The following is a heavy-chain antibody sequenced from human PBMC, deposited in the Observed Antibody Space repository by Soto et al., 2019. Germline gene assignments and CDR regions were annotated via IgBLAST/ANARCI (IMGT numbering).Heavy chain of an antibody. V-gene: IGHV1-2*04. J-gene: IGHJ4*02. CDR1: GYTFTGYY. CDR2: INPNSGGT. CDR3: ARHRGGLGYCSGGSCQINEKSRNPYYFDY. Sequence: ASVKVSCKASGYTFTGYYMHWVRQAPGQGLEWMGWINPNSGGTNYAQKFQGWVTMTRDTSISTAYMELSRLRSDDTAVYYCARHRGGLGYCSGGSCQINEKSRNPYYFDYWGQGTLVTVSS. D-gene: IGHD2-15*01.